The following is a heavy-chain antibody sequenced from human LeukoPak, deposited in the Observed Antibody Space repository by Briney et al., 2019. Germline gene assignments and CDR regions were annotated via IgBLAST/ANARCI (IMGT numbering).Heavy chain of an antibody. Sequence: PGGSLRLSCAASGFTFSSYAMSWVRQAPGKGLEWVSAISGSGGSTYYADSVKGRFTISRDNSKNTLYLQMNSLRAEDTAVYYCAKRFLGYYDSSGYVTDAFDIWGQGTMVTVSS. V-gene: IGHV3-23*01. CDR3: AKRFLGYYDSSGYVTDAFDI. D-gene: IGHD3-22*01. CDR1: GFTFSSYA. CDR2: ISGSGGST. J-gene: IGHJ3*02.